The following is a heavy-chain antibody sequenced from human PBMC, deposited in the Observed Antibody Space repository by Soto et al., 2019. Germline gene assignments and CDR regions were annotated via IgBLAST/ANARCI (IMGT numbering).Heavy chain of an antibody. CDR2: IYPGDSET. CDR3: ARRSYCDGDCTRRPYDYYGMDV. D-gene: IGHD2-21*02. Sequence: EVQLVQSGAEVKKPGESLKISCKGSGYSFTSYWIVWVRQMPGKGLEWMGYIYPGDSETRYSPSLQGQVTMSADKSTSTAYLQWSSRKASDTAMYYCARRSYCDGDCTRRPYDYYGMDVWGQGTTVTVSS. V-gene: IGHV5-51*01. CDR1: GYSFTSYW. J-gene: IGHJ6*02.